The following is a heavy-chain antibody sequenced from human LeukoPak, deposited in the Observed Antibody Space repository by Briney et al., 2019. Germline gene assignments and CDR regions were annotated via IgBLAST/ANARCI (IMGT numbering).Heavy chain of an antibody. V-gene: IGHV1-18*01. CDR1: GYTFTSYD. D-gene: IGHD4-17*01. CDR2: ISAYNGNT. CDR3: ARVLFYGDHRGFDY. Sequence: ASVKVSCKASGYTFTSYDINWVRQATGQGLEWMGWISAYNGNTNYAQKLQGRVTMTTDTSTSTAYMELRSLRSDDTAVYYCARVLFYGDHRGFDYWGQGTLVTVSS. J-gene: IGHJ4*02.